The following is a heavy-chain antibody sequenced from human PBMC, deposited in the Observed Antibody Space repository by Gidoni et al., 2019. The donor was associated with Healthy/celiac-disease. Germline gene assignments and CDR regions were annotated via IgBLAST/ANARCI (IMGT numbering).Heavy chain of an antibody. Sequence: WVSGISWNSGSIGYADSVKGRFTISRDNAKNSLYLQMNSLRAEDTALYYCAKALGATPYYYGMDVWGQGTTVTVSS. J-gene: IGHJ6*02. CDR3: AKALGATPYYYGMDV. D-gene: IGHD1-26*01. CDR2: ISWNSGSI. V-gene: IGHV3-9*01.